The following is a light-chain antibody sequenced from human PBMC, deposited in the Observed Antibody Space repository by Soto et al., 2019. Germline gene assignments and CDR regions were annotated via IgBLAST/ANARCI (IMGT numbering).Light chain of an antibody. Sequence: DVVLTQSPLSLPVTLGQPASISCRSSQSLVHSDGIFYLNWFHQRPGQSPRRLIYKVSNRDYAGTVRVIGRGAGGDVLLVLSRGEDDDVGGYYCLQESRWPYTFGQGTKLEIK. CDR3: LQESRWPYT. CDR2: KVS. CDR1: QSLVHSDGIFY. V-gene: IGKV2-30*02. J-gene: IGKJ2*01.